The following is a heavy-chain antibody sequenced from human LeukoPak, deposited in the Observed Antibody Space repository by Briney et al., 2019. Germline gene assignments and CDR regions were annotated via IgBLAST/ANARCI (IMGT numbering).Heavy chain of an antibody. J-gene: IGHJ6*02. V-gene: IGHV3-23*01. CDR2: ISDSGRST. CDR1: GFTFSNYG. CDR3: AKEKIVVLATSITGYYYYGMDV. Sequence: GRSLRLSCAASGFTFSNYGMTWVRQAPGKGLEWVAVISDSGRSTYYADSLKGRFTISRDNSENTLYLQMNSLRAEDSAVYYCAKEKIVVLATSITGYYYYGMDVWGQGTTVTVSS. D-gene: IGHD2-2*01.